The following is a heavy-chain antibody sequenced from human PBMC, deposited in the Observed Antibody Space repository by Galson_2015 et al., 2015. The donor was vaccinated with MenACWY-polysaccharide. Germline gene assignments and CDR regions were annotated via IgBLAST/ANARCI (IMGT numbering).Heavy chain of an antibody. V-gene: IGHV4-34*01. CDR2: INPSGST. J-gene: IGHJ4*02. Sequence: ETLSLTCAVYGGAFSGYYWTWIRQPPGEGLEWIGEINPSGSTNYNPSVKIRVTISLDTSKNEFSLKVSSVTAADTAMYYCAIGKSRYSNYWGQGTLVTVSS. D-gene: IGHD4-11*01. CDR3: AIGKSRYSNY. CDR1: GGAFSGYY.